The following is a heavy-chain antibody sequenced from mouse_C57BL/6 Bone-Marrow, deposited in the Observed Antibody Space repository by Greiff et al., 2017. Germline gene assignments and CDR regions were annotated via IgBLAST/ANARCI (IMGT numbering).Heavy chain of an antibody. V-gene: IGHV1-64*01. CDR2: IHPNSGST. Sequence: QVQLQQPGAELVKPGASVKLSCKASGYTFTSYWMHWVKQRPGQGLEWIGMIHPNSGSTNYNEKFKSKATLTVDKSSSTAYMQLSSLTSEDSAVYYCARYDSNYAFAYWGQGTLVTVSA. CDR3: ARYDSNYAFAY. J-gene: IGHJ3*01. D-gene: IGHD2-5*01. CDR1: GYTFTSYW.